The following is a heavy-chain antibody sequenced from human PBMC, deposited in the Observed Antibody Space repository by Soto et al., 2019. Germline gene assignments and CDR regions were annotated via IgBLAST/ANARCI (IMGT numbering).Heavy chain of an antibody. CDR3: AREAAVGPIDN. J-gene: IGHJ4*02. CDR1: GYSFTSYY. V-gene: IGHV1-46*01. CDR2: INPSGGST. D-gene: IGHD6-13*01. Sequence: QVQLVQSGAEVKKPGASVKLSCKASGYSFTSYYIDWVRQAPGQGLEWIGMINPSGGSTESAQKFQGRVTMTRDTSTSTVYLELSGLRCEDTAVYFWAREAAVGPIDNWGQGTLVTVSS.